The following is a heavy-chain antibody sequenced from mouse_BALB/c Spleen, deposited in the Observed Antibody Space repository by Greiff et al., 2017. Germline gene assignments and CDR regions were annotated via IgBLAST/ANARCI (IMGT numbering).Heavy chain of an antibody. CDR1: GFTFSSYG. CDR3: ARHDYAMDY. CDR2: ISSGGSYT. Sequence: EVKLMESGGDLVKPGGSLKLSCAASGFTFSSYGMSWVRQTPDKRLEWVATISSGGSYTYYPDSVKGRFTISRDNAKNTLYLQMSSLKSEDTAMYYCARHDYAMDYWGQGTSVTVSS. V-gene: IGHV5-6*01. J-gene: IGHJ4*01.